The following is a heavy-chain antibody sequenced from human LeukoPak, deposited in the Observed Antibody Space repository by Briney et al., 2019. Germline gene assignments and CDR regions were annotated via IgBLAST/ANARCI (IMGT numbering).Heavy chain of an antibody. CDR3: VRDWESTFDP. CDR2: IGYDGRDK. Sequence: GGSLRLSCAASGFTFSSYGMHWVRQAPGKGLEWVAVIGYDGRDKYYADSVKGRFTISRDNSKNMMYLQMNSLRAEDTALYYCVRDWESTFDPWGQGTLVAVSS. J-gene: IGHJ5*02. D-gene: IGHD1-26*01. V-gene: IGHV3-33*01. CDR1: GFTFSSYG.